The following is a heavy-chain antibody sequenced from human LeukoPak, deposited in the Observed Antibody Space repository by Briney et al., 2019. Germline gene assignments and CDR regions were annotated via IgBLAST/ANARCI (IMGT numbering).Heavy chain of an antibody. J-gene: IGHJ6*02. Sequence: PSGTLSLTCAVSGGSISSSNWWSWVRQPPGKGLEWIGEIYHSGSTNYDPSLKSRVTISVDKSKNQFSLKLSSVTAADTAVYYCARDNRVYGDRRGYGMDVWGQGTTVTVSS. V-gene: IGHV4-4*02. CDR2: IYHSGST. CDR3: ARDNRVYGDRRGYGMDV. CDR1: GGSISSSNW. D-gene: IGHD4-17*01.